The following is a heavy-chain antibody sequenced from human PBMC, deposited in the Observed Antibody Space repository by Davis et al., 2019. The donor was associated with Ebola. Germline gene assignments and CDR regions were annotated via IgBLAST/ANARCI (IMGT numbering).Heavy chain of an antibody. CDR2: VYRGGTT. CDR3: TGNWIYGSGMDI. CDR1: EFTVSRNY. J-gene: IGHJ6*02. Sequence: GESLKISCAAAEFTVSRNYMTWVRQAPGKGLQWVSTVYRGGTTYYVDSVKGRFTVSRHSSENTLYLQMNGLRPEDTAVYYCTGNWIYGSGMDIWGQGTTVTVSS. V-gene: IGHV3-53*04. D-gene: IGHD1-7*01.